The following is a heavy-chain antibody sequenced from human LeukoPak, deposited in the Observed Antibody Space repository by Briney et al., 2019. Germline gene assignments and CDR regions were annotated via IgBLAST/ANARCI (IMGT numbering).Heavy chain of an antibody. J-gene: IGHJ4*02. V-gene: IGHV3-30-3*02. D-gene: IGHD3-22*01. CDR1: GFTFSSYA. CDR3: AKMYDDSSGYFDY. Sequence: GGSLRLSCAASGFTFSSYAMHWVRQAPGKGLEWVAVISYDGSNKYYADSVKGRFTISRDNSKNTLYLQMNSLRAEDTAVYYCAKMYDDSSGYFDYWGQGTLVTVSS. CDR2: ISYDGSNK.